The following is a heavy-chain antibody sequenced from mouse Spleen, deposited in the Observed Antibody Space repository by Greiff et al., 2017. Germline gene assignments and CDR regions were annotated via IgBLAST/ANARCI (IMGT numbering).Heavy chain of an antibody. V-gene: IGHV1-77*01. CDR1: GYTFTDYY. J-gene: IGHJ1*01. CDR3: GNWYFDV. CDR2: IYPGSGNT. Sequence: VKLQESGAELARPGASVKLSCKASGYTFTDYYINWVKQRTGQGLEWIGEIYPGSGNTYYNEKFKGKATLTADKSSSTAYMQLSSLTSEDSAVYFCGNWYFDVWGAGTTVTVSS.